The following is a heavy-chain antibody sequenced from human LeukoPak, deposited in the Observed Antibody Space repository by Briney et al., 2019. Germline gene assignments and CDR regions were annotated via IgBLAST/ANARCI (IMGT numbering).Heavy chain of an antibody. J-gene: IGHJ3*02. CDR1: GGSISSYY. Sequence: SETLPLTCTVSGGSISSYYWSWSRQPPGKGLEWLGYIYYSGSTNYNPSLKSRVTISVDTSKNQFSLKLSSVTAADTAVYYCARLAYYYDSSGYQGAAFDIWGQGTMVTVSS. CDR2: IYYSGST. CDR3: ARLAYYYDSSGYQGAAFDI. D-gene: IGHD3-22*01. V-gene: IGHV4-59*01.